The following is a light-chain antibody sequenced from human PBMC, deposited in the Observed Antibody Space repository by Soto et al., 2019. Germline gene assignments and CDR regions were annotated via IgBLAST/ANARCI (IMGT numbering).Light chain of an antibody. CDR2: EVT. CDR1: NSDVGRHNL. Sequence: QSALTQPACVSGSPGQSITISCAGTNSDVGRHNLVSWYQHHPTKAPKLMIYEVTKRPSGVSDRFSGSKSGNTASLTISGLQAEDEADYYCCSYVGSSAVVFGGGTQLTV. V-gene: IGLV2-23*02. J-gene: IGLJ2*01. CDR3: CSYVGSSAVV.